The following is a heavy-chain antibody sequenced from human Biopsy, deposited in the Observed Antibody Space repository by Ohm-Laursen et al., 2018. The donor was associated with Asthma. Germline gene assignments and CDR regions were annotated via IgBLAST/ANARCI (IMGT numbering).Heavy chain of an antibody. CDR2: IGIKGTSI. D-gene: IGHD2-15*01. CDR1: GFSLSDYY. V-gene: IGHV3-11*01. J-gene: IGHJ6*02. Sequence: SLRLSCAASGFSLSDYYMTWLRQSPGKGLEWLSHIGIKGTSIYYVDSVKGRFTISRDNAKNSLFLQMNGLRADDTAVYFCAGGRYCSGASCLYGMDVWGQGTTVSVSS. CDR3: AGGRYCSGASCLYGMDV.